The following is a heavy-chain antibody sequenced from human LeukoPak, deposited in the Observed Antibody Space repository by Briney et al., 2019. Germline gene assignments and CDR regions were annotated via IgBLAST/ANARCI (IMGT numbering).Heavy chain of an antibody. D-gene: IGHD2-8*01. J-gene: IGHJ2*01. Sequence: GGSLRLSCAASGFTFSSYAMSWVRQAPGKGLEWVSAISSSGGSTYYADSVKGRFTISRDNSKNTLYLQMNSLRAEDTAVYYCAKDGVLMVYTPRYFDLWGRGTLVTVSS. CDR2: ISSSGGST. CDR1: GFTFSSYA. CDR3: AKDGVLMVYTPRYFDL. V-gene: IGHV3-23*01.